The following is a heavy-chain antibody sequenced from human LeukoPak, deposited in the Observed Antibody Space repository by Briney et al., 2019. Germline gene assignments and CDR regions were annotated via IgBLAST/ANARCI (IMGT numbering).Heavy chain of an antibody. J-gene: IGHJ6*02. CDR3: ATLGYCSGGSCSPWVYGMDV. CDR2: INPNSGGT. Sequence: ASVKVSCKASGYTFTGYYMHWVRQAPGQGLEWMGRINPNSGGTNYAQKFQGRVTMTRDTSISTAYMELSRLRSDDTAVYYCATLGYCSGGSCSPWVYGMDVWGQGTTVTVSS. D-gene: IGHD2-15*01. V-gene: IGHV1-2*06. CDR1: GYTFTGYY.